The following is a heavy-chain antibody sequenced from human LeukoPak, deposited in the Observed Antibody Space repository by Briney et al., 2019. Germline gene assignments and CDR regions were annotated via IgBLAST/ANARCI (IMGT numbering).Heavy chain of an antibody. CDR1: GFTFSNYG. CDR2: ISYTGSNK. J-gene: IGHJ4*02. CDR3: AKELGDPDY. V-gene: IGHV3-30*18. Sequence: GRSLRLSCAASGFTFSNYGMHWVRQAPGKGLEWVAVISYTGSNKYYAESVKGRFTISRDNSKNTVYLQMNSLRAEDTAVYYCAKELGDPDYWGQGTLVTVSS. D-gene: IGHD1-26*01.